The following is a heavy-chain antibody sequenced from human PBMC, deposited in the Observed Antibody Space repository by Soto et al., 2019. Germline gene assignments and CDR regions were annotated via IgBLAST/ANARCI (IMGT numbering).Heavy chain of an antibody. V-gene: IGHV4-30-2*01. J-gene: IGHJ4*02. CDR3: ARGGKTLTTFDY. CDR1: GGSISSGGYS. D-gene: IGHD4-17*01. Sequence: QLQLHESGSGLVKPSQTLSLTCAVSGGSISSGGYSWSWIRQPPGKGLGWIGYIYHSGSTYYNPSLKSRVSISVDRSKKQFSLKLSSVTAVNTAVYYWARGGKTLTTFDYWGQGTLVTVS. CDR2: IYHSGST.